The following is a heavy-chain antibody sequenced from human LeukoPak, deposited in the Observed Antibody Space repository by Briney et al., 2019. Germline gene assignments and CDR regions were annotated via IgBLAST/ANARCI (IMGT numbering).Heavy chain of an antibody. Sequence: GGTLRLSCAASGFTFGSYGMSWVRQAPGKGLEWVSRIKSDGSNTSYADSVKGRFTISRDNSKNTLYLQMNSLRAEDTAVYYCAKFKYVVWFGERMANWFDPWGQGTLVTVSS. CDR1: GFTFGSYG. CDR2: IKSDGSNT. J-gene: IGHJ5*02. V-gene: IGHV3-23*01. D-gene: IGHD3-10*01. CDR3: AKFKYVVWFGERMANWFDP.